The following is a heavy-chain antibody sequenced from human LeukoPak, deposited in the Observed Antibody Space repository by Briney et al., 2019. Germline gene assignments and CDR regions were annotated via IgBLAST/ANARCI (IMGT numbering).Heavy chain of an antibody. V-gene: IGHV4-39*01. D-gene: IGHD2-21*02. J-gene: IGHJ4*02. Sequence: SETLSLTCTVSGGSISSSSYYWRWIRQPPGKGLEWIGSIYYSGSTYYNPSLKSRVTRSVYTSKNQFSLKRSSLTATDTAVYYCARPNENAYCGGDCYLDYWGQGTLVTVSS. CDR3: ARPNENAYCGGDCYLDY. CDR1: GGSISSSSYY. CDR2: IYYSGST.